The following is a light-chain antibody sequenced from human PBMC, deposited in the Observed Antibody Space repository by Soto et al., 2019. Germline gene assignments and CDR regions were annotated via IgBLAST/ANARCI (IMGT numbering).Light chain of an antibody. CDR2: AAS. CDR3: QQSYLSPNT. CDR1: QTIDTY. V-gene: IGKV1-39*01. Sequence: DIKMTQSPSSLSASVGERVTISCRASQTIDTYLNWYQHIPGKAPKLLIYAASNLQSGVPSRFSGSGSGTDFTLTISSLQPEDFATYYCQQSYLSPNTFGQGTRPAIK. J-gene: IGKJ5*01.